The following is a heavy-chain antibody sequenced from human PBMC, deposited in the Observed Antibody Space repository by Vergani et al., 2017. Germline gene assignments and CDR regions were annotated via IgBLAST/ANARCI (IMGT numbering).Heavy chain of an antibody. J-gene: IGHJ6*02. Sequence: QVQLVPSGAEVKKPGASVKVSCKASGYTFTSYDINWVRQATGQGLEWMGWMNPNSGNTGYAQKFQGRVTMTRNTSISTAYMELSSLRSEDTAVYYCARRDFWSGYYIPNYYYYGMDVWGQGTTVTVSS. V-gene: IGHV1-8*01. CDR2: MNPNSGNT. CDR1: GYTFTSYD. D-gene: IGHD3-3*01. CDR3: ARRDFWSGYYIPNYYYYGMDV.